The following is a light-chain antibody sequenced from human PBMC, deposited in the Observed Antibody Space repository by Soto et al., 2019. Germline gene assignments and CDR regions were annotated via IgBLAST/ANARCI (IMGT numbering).Light chain of an antibody. CDR1: QSISSNY. V-gene: IGKV3-20*01. CDR2: GAS. CDR3: QQYGSSSQLA. Sequence: EMVLTQSPGTLSLSPGERATLSCWASQSISSNYLTWYQQKPGQAPRLLIYGASSRATGIPDRFSGSGSGTEFTLTITRLEPEDVAVDYCQQYGSSSQLAFGGGTKVEIK. J-gene: IGKJ4*01.